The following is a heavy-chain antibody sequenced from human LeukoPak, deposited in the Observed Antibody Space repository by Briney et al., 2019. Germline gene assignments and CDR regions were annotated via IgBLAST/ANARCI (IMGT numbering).Heavy chain of an antibody. Sequence: GGSLRLSCVASGITVSSNYMSWVRQAPEKGLEWVSVIYSGGNTDYADSVKGRFTFSRDNFKNTLYLQMNSLRAEDTAVYYCARFSIVGAFDFWGRGTMVTVSS. CDR2: IYSGGNT. CDR3: ARFSIVGAFDF. CDR1: GITVSSNY. J-gene: IGHJ3*01. D-gene: IGHD2-15*01. V-gene: IGHV3-66*01.